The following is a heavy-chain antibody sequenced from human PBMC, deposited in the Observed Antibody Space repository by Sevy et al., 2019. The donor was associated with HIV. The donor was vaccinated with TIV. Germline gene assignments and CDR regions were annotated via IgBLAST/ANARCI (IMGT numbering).Heavy chain of an antibody. J-gene: IGHJ3*02. CDR2: IRYDGSNK. CDR3: AKDLIVAPAEGAFDI. D-gene: IGHD3-22*01. CDR1: GFVLSSYG. V-gene: IGHV3-30*02. Sequence: GGSLRLSCAASGFVLSSYGMHWVSQPPGKGLEWLAFIRYDGSNKYYADSVKGRFTISRDNDKNTLNLQMNSLRGEDTAVYYCAKDLIVAPAEGAFDIWGQGTMVTVSS.